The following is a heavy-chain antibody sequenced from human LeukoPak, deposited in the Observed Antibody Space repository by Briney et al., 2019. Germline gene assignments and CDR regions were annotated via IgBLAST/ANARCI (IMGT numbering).Heavy chain of an antibody. J-gene: IGHJ4*02. Sequence: SETLSLTCTVSSGSISSSRNYWGWIRQPPGKGLEWIGSIYYSGSTYYNPSLKSRVTMSVDTSKNQFSLKVSSVTAADTAVYYCARWRTAKTAFDYWGQGTLVTVSS. D-gene: IGHD2-21*02. CDR3: ARWRTAKTAFDY. CDR1: SGSISSSRNY. CDR2: IYYSGST. V-gene: IGHV4-39*01.